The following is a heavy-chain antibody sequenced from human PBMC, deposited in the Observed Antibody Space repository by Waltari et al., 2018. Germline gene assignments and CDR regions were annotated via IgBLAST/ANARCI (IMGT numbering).Heavy chain of an antibody. J-gene: IGHJ5*02. V-gene: IGHV7-4-1*02. Sequence: QVQLVRSGSELKKPGASVKVSCKASGYTFTSYAMNWVRQAPGQGVEWMGWINTNTGNPTYAQGFTGRFVFSLDTSVSTAYLQISSLKAEDTAVYYCARGPRGGSIMITFDRNWFDPWGQGTLVTVSS. CDR3: ARGPRGGSIMITFDRNWFDP. CDR1: GYTFTSYA. D-gene: IGHD3-16*01. CDR2: INTNTGNP.